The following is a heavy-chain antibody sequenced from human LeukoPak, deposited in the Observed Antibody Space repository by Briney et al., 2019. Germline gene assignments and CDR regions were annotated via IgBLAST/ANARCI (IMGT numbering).Heavy chain of an antibody. V-gene: IGHV3-21*04. Sequence: GGSLRLSCAASGFTFSSYSMNWVRQAPGKGLEWVSSISSSSSYIYYADSVKGRFTISRDNAKNSLYLQMNSLRAEDTAVYHCTKGGYSTSWYWIYWGQGTLVTVSS. J-gene: IGHJ4*02. CDR2: ISSSSSYI. CDR1: GFTFSSYS. CDR3: TKGGYSTSWYWIY. D-gene: IGHD2-2*01.